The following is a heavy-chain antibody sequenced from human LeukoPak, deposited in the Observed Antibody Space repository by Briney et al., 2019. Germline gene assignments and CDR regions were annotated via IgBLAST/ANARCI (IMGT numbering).Heavy chain of an antibody. CDR1: GGYVTRNY. D-gene: IGHD3-16*01. CDR3: ARIVTGGASFDS. CDR2: IYYSGST. J-gene: IGHJ4*02. V-gene: IGHV4-59*02. Sequence: SETLSLTCTVSGGYVTRNYWSWLRQPPGKGLEWIGYIYYSGSTNYSPSLKSRVTMSVDPSKNQFSLNLNSVTAADTAVYYCARIVTGGASFDSWVQGTLVTVSS.